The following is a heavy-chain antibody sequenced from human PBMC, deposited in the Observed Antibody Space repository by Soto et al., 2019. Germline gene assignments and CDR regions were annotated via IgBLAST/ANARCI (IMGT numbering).Heavy chain of an antibody. J-gene: IGHJ5*02. CDR2: INHSGST. D-gene: IGHD3-3*01. CDR1: GGSFSGYY. CDR3: ARGRIFVVGHGAKGNWFDP. V-gene: IGHV4-34*01. Sequence: ETLSLTCAVYGGSFSGYYWSWIRQPPGKGLERIGEINHSGSTNYNPSLKSRVTISVDTSKNQFSLKLSSVTAADTAVYYCARGRIFVVGHGAKGNWFDPWGQGTLVTGSS.